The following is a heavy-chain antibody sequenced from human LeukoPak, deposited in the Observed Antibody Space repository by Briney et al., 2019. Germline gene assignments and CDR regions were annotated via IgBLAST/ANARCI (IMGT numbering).Heavy chain of an antibody. CDR1: GGSFSGYY. V-gene: IGHV4-34*01. CDR3: ARPTVQEDSSGYYPNGYYFDY. J-gene: IGHJ4*02. D-gene: IGHD3-22*01. CDR2: INHSGST. Sequence: KPSETLSLTCAVYGGSFSGYYSSWIRQPPGKGLEWIGEINHSGSTNYNPSLKSRVAISVDTSKNQFSLKLSSVTAADTAVYYCARPTVQEDSSGYYPNGYYFDYWGQGTLVTVSS.